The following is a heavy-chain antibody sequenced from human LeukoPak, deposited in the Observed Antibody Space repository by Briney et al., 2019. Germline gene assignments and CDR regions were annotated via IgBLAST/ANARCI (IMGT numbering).Heavy chain of an antibody. V-gene: IGHV1-69*13. CDR1: GYTFTSYG. J-gene: IGHJ5*02. Sequence: ASVKVSCKASGYTFTSYGISWVRQAPGQGLEWMGGIIPIFGTANYAQKFQGRVTITADESTSTAYMELSSLRSEDTAVYYCAREDIVVVPGWFDPWGQGTLVTVSS. D-gene: IGHD2-2*01. CDR2: IIPIFGTA. CDR3: AREDIVVVPGWFDP.